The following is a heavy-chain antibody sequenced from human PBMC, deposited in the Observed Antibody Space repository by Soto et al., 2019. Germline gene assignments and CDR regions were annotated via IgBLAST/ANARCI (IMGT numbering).Heavy chain of an antibody. J-gene: IGHJ4*02. Sequence: PSETLSLTCAVYGGSFSGYYWSWIRQPPGKGLEWIGEINHSGSTNYNPSLKSRVTISVDTSKTQFSLKLSPVTAADTAVYYCARVPLGVTPPLFDYWGQGTLVTVSS. CDR3: ARVPLGVTPPLFDY. D-gene: IGHD3-16*01. V-gene: IGHV4-34*01. CDR2: INHSGST. CDR1: GGSFSGYY.